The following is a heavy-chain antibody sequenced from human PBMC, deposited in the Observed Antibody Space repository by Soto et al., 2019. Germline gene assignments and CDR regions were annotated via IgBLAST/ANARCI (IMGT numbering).Heavy chain of an antibody. CDR3: ARSLSTYYDILTGYYGSSWFDP. J-gene: IGHJ5*02. CDR2: ISYDGSNK. CDR1: GFTFSSYA. Sequence: GGSLRLSCAASGFTFSSYAMHWVRQAPGKGLEWVAVISYDGSNKYYADSVKGRFTISRDNSKNTLYLQMNSLRAEDTAVYYCARSLSTYYDILTGYYGSSWFDPWGQGP. D-gene: IGHD3-9*01. V-gene: IGHV3-30-3*01.